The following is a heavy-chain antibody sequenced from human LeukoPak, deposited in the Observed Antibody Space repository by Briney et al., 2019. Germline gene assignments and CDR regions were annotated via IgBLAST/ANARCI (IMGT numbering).Heavy chain of an antibody. CDR3: AKVTVCYGCYFDY. CDR2: INGAGDNT. D-gene: IGHD3-16*01. CDR1: GYTFSSHG. J-gene: IGHJ4*02. Sequence: GGSLRLSCAASGYTFSSHGMTWVRQAPGKGLEWVSTINGAGDNTNYAETVKGRFTISRDNSKNTVYLQVNSLRAEDTAIYYCAKVTVCYGCYFDYWGQGTLVTVSS. V-gene: IGHV3-23*01.